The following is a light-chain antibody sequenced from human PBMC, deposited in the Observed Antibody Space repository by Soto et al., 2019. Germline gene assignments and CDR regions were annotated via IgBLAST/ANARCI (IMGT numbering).Light chain of an antibody. CDR3: QQYHDYWT. Sequence: DIVMTQSPLSLPVTPGEPASISCRSSQSLLHSNGYNYLDWYLQKPGQSPQLLIYLGSNRASGVPDRFSGSGSGTEFTLTISSLQPDDLATYYCQQYHDYWTFGQGTKVDIK. CDR1: QSLLHSNGYNY. CDR2: LGS. V-gene: IGKV2-28*01. J-gene: IGKJ1*01.